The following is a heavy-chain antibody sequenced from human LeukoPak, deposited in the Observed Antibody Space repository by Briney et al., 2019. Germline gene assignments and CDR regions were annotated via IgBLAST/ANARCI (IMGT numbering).Heavy chain of an antibody. CDR1: GYSLTSYW. J-gene: IGHJ4*02. Sequence: GESLKISCKGSGYSLTSYWIGWVRQMPGKGLEWMGIIYPGDSDTRYSPSFQGQVTISADKSISTAYLQWSSLKASDTAMYYCASGSMATIPGVDYWGQGTLVTVSS. CDR3: ASGSMATIPGVDY. V-gene: IGHV5-51*01. D-gene: IGHD5-24*01. CDR2: IYPGDSDT.